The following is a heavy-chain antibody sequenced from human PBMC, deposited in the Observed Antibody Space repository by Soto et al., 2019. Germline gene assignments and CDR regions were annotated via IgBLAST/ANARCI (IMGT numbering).Heavy chain of an antibody. CDR2: ISGSGGST. CDR3: AKEEDKYYDILADAFDI. D-gene: IGHD3-9*01. Sequence: PGGSLRLSCAASGFTFSSYAMSWVRQAPGKGLEWVSAISGSGGSTYYADSVKGRFTISRDNSKNTLYLQMNSLRAEDTAVYYCAKEEDKYYDILADAFDIWGQGTMVTVSS. J-gene: IGHJ3*02. V-gene: IGHV3-23*01. CDR1: GFTFSSYA.